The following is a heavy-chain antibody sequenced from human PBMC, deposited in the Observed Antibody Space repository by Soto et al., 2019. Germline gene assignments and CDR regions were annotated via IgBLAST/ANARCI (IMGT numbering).Heavy chain of an antibody. CDR3: ARVDSSGSYFDY. Sequence: SETLSLTCTFSGGSISSYYWSWIRQPPGKGLEWIAYIYYTGSTNYNPSLKSRVTLSADTSKNQFSLKLISVTAADTAMYYCARVDSSGSYFDYWGQGTLVTVSS. V-gene: IGHV4-59*01. J-gene: IGHJ4*02. CDR1: GGSISSYY. CDR2: IYYTGST. D-gene: IGHD3-22*01.